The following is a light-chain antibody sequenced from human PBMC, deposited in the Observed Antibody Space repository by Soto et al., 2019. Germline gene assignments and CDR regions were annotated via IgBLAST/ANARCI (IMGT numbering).Light chain of an antibody. V-gene: IGLV2-8*01. CDR1: SSDVGYYNF. CDR2: EVS. J-gene: IGLJ3*02. Sequence: QSALTQPPSAAGSPGQSVTISCIGTSSDVGYYNFVSWYQQYPGKAPKLMIYEVSKRPSGVPDRFSGSKSGNTASLTVSGLQAEDEADYYCSSYAGSKGVFGGGTKLTVL. CDR3: SSYAGSKGV.